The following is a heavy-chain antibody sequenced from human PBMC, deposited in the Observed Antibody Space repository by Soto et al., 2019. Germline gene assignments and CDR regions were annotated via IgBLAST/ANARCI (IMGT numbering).Heavy chain of an antibody. CDR1: GFTFSSYW. D-gene: IGHD3-3*01. V-gene: IGHV3-74*01. CDR3: AGGNYDFWSGYELDYYYYMDV. CDR2: INSDGSST. J-gene: IGHJ6*03. Sequence: GGSLRLSCAASGFTFSSYWMHWVRQAPGKGLVWVSRINSDGSSTSYADSVKGRFTISRDNAKNTLYLQMNSLRAEDTAVYYCAGGNYDFWSGYELDYYYYMDVWGKGTTVTVSS.